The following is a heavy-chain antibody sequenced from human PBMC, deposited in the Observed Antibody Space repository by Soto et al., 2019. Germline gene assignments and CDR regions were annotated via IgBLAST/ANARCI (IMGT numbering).Heavy chain of an antibody. CDR1: GYTFTSYY. V-gene: IGHV1-46*01. J-gene: IGHJ6*02. Sequence: ASVKVSCKASGYTFTSYYMHWVRQAPGQGLEWMGIINPSGGSTSYAQKFQGRVTMTRDTSTSTVYMELSSLRSEDTAVYYCARDSRCYDSSGHNPTSMDVWGQGTTVTVSS. CDR2: INPSGGST. CDR3: ARDSRCYDSSGHNPTSMDV. D-gene: IGHD3-22*01.